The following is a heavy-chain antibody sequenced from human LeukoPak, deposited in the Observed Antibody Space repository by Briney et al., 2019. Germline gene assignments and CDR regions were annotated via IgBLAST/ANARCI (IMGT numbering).Heavy chain of an antibody. D-gene: IGHD5-12*01. CDR1: GGPIYSYY. CDR2: VMDSGRT. CDR3: VREHNIVIPTARTYYYYYMDV. Sequence: SETLSLTCTVSGGPIYSYYWSWIRQSPGKGLEWIGEVMDSGRTNYNPSLKSRVTISIDTSKNQFSLRLSSMTAADTAVYYCVREHNIVIPTARTYYYYYMDVWGKGTTVTVSS. V-gene: IGHV4-34*12. J-gene: IGHJ6*03.